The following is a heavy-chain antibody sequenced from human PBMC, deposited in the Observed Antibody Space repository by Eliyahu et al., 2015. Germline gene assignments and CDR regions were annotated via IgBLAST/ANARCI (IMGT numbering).Heavy chain of an antibody. D-gene: IGHD6-19*01. CDR2: VFHSGST. Sequence: QVQLQESGPGLVKPSGTLSLTCAVSGDXISSFNWWSWVRQPPGGGLXWLGEVFHSGSTNYNPSLKSRVTVTLDKSKNEISLRLNSVTAADTAIYYCAQRVAVAGMLYFENWGQGTLVTVSS. J-gene: IGHJ4*02. CDR1: GDXISSFNW. V-gene: IGHV4-4*02. CDR3: AQRVAVAGMLYFEN.